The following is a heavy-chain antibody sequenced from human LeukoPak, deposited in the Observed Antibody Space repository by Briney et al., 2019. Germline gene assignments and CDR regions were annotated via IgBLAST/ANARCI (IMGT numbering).Heavy chain of an antibody. CDR3: AREGYYDILTGPDY. D-gene: IGHD3-9*01. CDR2: ISAYNGNT. CDR1: GYTVTRYG. J-gene: IGHJ4*02. V-gene: IGHV1-18*04. Sequence: ASVKVSCKASGYTVTRYGISWVRQAPGQGLEWMGWISAYNGNTNYAQKLQGRVTMTTDTSTSTAYMELRSLRSDDTAVYYCAREGYYDILTGPDYWGQATLVTVSS.